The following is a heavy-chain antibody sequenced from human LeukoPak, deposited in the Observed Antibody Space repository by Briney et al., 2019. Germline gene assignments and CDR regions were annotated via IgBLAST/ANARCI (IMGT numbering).Heavy chain of an antibody. V-gene: IGHV3-23*01. Sequence: PGGSLRLSCTASGFTFRSYNLNWVRQAPGKGLEWVSAISGSGGSTYYADSVKGRFTISRDNSKNTLYLQMNSLRAEDTAVYYCAKGPPGYSRGWYPESDYWGQGTLVTVSS. CDR1: GFTFRSYN. J-gene: IGHJ4*02. CDR2: ISGSGGST. CDR3: AKGPPGYSRGWYPESDY. D-gene: IGHD6-19*01.